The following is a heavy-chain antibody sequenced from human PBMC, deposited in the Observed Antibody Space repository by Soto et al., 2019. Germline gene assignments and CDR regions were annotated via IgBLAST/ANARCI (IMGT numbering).Heavy chain of an antibody. V-gene: IGHV4-34*01. CDR1: GGSFSGYY. CDR2: IHPSGST. Sequence: LSLTCAVYGGSFSGYYWTWIRQPPGKGLEWIGEIHPSGSTNYNPSLKSRVTISADTSKNQFSLKLSSVTAADTAVYFCARTYCTTTACQAHGIDVWGQGTTVTVSS. D-gene: IGHD4-4*01. J-gene: IGHJ6*02. CDR3: ARTYCTTTACQAHGIDV.